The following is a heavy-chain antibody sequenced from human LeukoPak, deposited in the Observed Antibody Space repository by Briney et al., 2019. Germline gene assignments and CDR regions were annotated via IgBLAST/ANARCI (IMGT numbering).Heavy chain of an antibody. CDR1: GLSFSSYW. CDR2: TNLHGTTV. CDR3: ASGYTYDRLGDH. Sequence: PGGSLRLSCAVSGLSFSSYWMHWVRQAPGKGLVWVARTNLHGTTVDYADSVKGRFTISRDNAKNTLFLQMNSLRAEDTAVYYCASGYTYDRLGDHWGQGTLVTVSS. J-gene: IGHJ4*02. D-gene: IGHD5-18*01. V-gene: IGHV3-74*01.